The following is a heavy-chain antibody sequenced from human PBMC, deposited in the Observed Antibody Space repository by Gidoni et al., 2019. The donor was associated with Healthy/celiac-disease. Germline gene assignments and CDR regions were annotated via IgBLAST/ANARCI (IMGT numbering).Heavy chain of an antibody. D-gene: IGHD4-17*01. CDR3: ARLGEGDTMTTVTTGDY. CDR2: IIPILGIA. V-gene: IGHV1-69*02. J-gene: IGHJ4*02. Sequence: QVQLVQSGAEVKKPGSSVKVSCKASGGTFSSYTISWVRQAPGQGLEWMGRIIPILGIANYAQKFQGRVTITADKSTSTAYMELSSLRSEDTAVYYCARLGEGDTMTTVTTGDYWGQGTLVTVSS. CDR1: GGTFSSYT.